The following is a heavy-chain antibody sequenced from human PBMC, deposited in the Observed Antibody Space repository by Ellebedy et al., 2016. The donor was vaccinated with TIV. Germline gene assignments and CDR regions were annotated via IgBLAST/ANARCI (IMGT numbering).Heavy chain of an antibody. V-gene: IGHV3-66*01. CDR3: ARDGYSGSYYYFDY. Sequence: GESLKISCAASGFTVSSNYMSWVRQAPGKGLEWVSVIYGGGSTYYADSVKGRFTISRDNSKNTLYLQMNSLRAEDTAVYYCARDGYSGSYYYFDYWGQGTLVTVSS. CDR2: IYGGGST. D-gene: IGHD1-26*01. J-gene: IGHJ4*02. CDR1: GFTVSSNY.